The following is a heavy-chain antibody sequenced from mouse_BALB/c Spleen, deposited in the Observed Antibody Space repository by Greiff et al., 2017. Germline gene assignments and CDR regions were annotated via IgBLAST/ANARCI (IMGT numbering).Heavy chain of an antibody. CDR2: ISNLAYSI. CDR1: GFTFSDYG. J-gene: IGHJ3*01. CDR3: ARDYGSSLAWFAY. Sequence: DVKLVESGGGLVQPGGSRKLSCAASGFTFSDYGMAWVRQAPGKGPEWVAFISNLAYSIYYADTVTGRFTISRENAKNTLYLEMSSLRSEDTAMYYCARDYGSSLAWFAYWGQGTLVTVSA. V-gene: IGHV5-15*02. D-gene: IGHD1-1*01.